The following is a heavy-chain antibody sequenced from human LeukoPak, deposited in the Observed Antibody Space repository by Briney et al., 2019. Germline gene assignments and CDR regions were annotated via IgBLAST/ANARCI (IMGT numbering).Heavy chain of an antibody. Sequence: GGSLRLSCAASGFTFSSYNMNWVRQAPGKGLEWVSSMSSSSSYIFYADSVKGRFTISRDNAKNSLYLQMNSLRAEDTAVYYCARLGRPFDYWGQGTLVTVSS. CDR1: GFTFSSYN. CDR2: MSSSSSYI. J-gene: IGHJ4*02. CDR3: ARLGRPFDY. V-gene: IGHV3-21*01. D-gene: IGHD2-15*01.